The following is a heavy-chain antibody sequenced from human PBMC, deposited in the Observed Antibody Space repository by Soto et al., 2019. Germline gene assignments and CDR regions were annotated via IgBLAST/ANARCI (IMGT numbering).Heavy chain of an antibody. Sequence: SETLSLSCTVSGGSISSSRYYWGWIRQPPGKGLEWIGSIYYSGSTYYNPSLKSRVTISVDTSKNQFSLKLSSVTAADTAVYYCASLPSPYGPRRGHYPYSTHFCDKAPTVTVS. CDR1: GGSISSSRYY. J-gene: IGHJ6*03. V-gene: IGHV4-39*01. CDR3: ASLPSPYGPRRGHYPYSTHF. D-gene: IGHD2-15*01. CDR2: IYYSGST.